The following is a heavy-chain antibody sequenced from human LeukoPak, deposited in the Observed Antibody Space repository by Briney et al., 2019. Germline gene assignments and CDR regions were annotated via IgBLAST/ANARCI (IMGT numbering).Heavy chain of an antibody. CDR3: AKDQYVVVPAYYFDY. CDR2: ISGSGGST. Sequence: PGGSLRLSGAASGFTFSSYAMSWVRQAPGKGLEWVSAISGSGGSTYYADSVKGRFTISRDNSKNTLYLQMNSLRAEDTAVYYCAKDQYVVVPAYYFDYWGQGTLVTVSS. V-gene: IGHV3-23*01. CDR1: GFTFSSYA. D-gene: IGHD2-2*01. J-gene: IGHJ4*02.